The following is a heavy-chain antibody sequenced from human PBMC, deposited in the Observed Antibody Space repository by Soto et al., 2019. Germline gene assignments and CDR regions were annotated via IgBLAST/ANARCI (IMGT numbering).Heavy chain of an antibody. J-gene: IGHJ4*02. V-gene: IGHV4-31*03. Sequence: SETLSLTCTVSGHSLSSGGYYWSWIRQHPGRGLEWVGYIYFTGTTLYNPSLKSRLARSVDTSKNQFSLKLTSVTAADTAVYYCARDWGSSGWPNWGQGVLVTVSS. D-gene: IGHD6-19*01. CDR2: IYFTGTT. CDR3: ARDWGSSGWPN. CDR1: GHSLSSGGYY.